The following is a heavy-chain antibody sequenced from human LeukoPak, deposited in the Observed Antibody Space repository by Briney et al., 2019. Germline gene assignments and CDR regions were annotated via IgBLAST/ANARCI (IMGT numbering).Heavy chain of an antibody. CDR2: IKQEGVET. J-gene: IGHJ4*02. V-gene: IGHV3-7*01. CDR1: GFTFSNYW. CDR3: ARGGIHSGYYHFDS. Sequence: GGSPRLSCAASGFTFSNYWMTWVRQAPGKGLEWVAIIKQEGVETYYAESVKGRFTISRDNAKNSLFLEMNSPRDDDTAVYYCARGGIHSGYYHFDSWGRGTPVSVSS. D-gene: IGHD3-22*01.